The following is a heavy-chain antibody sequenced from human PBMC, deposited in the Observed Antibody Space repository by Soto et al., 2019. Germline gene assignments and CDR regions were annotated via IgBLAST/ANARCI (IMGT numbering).Heavy chain of an antibody. Sequence: QVQLVESGGGVVQPGRSLRLSCAASGFTFSSYAMHWVRQAPGKGLEWLAVMSFDGSNKYYADSVKGRFTISRDNSKNTLYLQMNSLRAGDTAVYYCARSGGVGVVTDYWGQGTLVTVSS. J-gene: IGHJ4*02. V-gene: IGHV3-30-3*01. CDR3: ARSGGVGVVTDY. D-gene: IGHD2-21*02. CDR1: GFTFSSYA. CDR2: MSFDGSNK.